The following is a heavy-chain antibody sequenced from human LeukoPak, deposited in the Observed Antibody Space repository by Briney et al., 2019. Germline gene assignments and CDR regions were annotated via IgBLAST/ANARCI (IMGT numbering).Heavy chain of an antibody. CDR2: INPKRGHT. V-gene: IGHV1-2*06. J-gene: IGHJ1*01. CDR1: GYIFTDYR. D-gene: IGHD3-10*01. Sequence: ASVKVSCKASGYIFTDYRLHWVRQAPGQGLEWMGRINPKRGHTNYAQKFQGRVPMTREPSITPAYMELRRLKSDDTAFYFCATEDSRSGSYYEPWGQSTLVTVSS. CDR3: ATEDSRSGSYYEP.